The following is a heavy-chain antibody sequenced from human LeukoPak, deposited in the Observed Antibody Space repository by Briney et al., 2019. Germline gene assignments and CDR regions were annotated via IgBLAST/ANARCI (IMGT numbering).Heavy chain of an antibody. Sequence: GGSLRLSCAASGFTFSSYSMSWVRQAPGKGLEWVSSISGSGDNTYYAESVKGRFTISRDNSKNTLFLQMNSLRAEDTAVFYCAKRSGYTTGWFFDFWGQGTLVTVSS. CDR3: AKRSGYTTGWFFDF. CDR1: GFTFSSYS. V-gene: IGHV3-23*01. CDR2: ISGSGDNT. J-gene: IGHJ4*02. D-gene: IGHD6-19*01.